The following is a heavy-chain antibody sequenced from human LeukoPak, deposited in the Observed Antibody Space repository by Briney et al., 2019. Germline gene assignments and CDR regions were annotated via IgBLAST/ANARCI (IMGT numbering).Heavy chain of an antibody. Sequence: PSETLSLTCTVSGGSISSGSYYWSWIRQPAGKGLEWIGRIYTSGSTNYNPSLKSRVTISVDTSKNQFSLKLSSVTAADTAVYYCAREGLFLDLWGQGTLVTVSS. V-gene: IGHV4-61*02. J-gene: IGHJ5*02. D-gene: IGHD2-21*01. CDR1: GGSISSGSYY. CDR3: AREGLFLDL. CDR2: IYTSGST.